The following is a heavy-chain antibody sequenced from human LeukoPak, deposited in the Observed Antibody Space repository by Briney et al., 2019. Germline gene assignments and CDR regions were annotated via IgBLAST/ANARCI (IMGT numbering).Heavy chain of an antibody. V-gene: IGHV1-46*01. CDR2: VNPSGGST. J-gene: IGHJ4*02. Sequence: GASVKLSCKASGYTFTSYYLHWVRQAPGQGLEWMGMVNPSGGSTSYAQKFQGRVTMTRDTSTTTVYMELSSLRSDDTAVFYCARRRKHYYQIDYWGQGTLVTVSS. CDR3: ARRRKHYYQIDY. D-gene: IGHD1-26*01. CDR1: GYTFTSYY.